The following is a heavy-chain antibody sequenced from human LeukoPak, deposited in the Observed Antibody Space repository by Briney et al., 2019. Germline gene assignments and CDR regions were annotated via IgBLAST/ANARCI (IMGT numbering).Heavy chain of an antibody. CDR2: INHSGST. D-gene: IGHD6-6*01. J-gene: IGHJ5*02. V-gene: IGHV4-34*01. Sequence: SETLSLTCAVYGGSFSGYYWSWIRQPPGKGLEWIGEINHSGSTNYNPSLKSRVTISVDTSKNQFSLKLSSVTAADTAVYYCATRIAARPFDPWGQGTLSPSPQ. CDR1: GGSFSGYY. CDR3: ATRIAARPFDP.